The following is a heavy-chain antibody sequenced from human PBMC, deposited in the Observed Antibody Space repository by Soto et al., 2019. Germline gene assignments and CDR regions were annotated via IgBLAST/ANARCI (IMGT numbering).Heavy chain of an antibody. J-gene: IGHJ3*02. CDR3: ATLRLYSTDAFDI. CDR1: GFTFSDYY. CDR2: ISSRSSYT. V-gene: IGHV3-11*05. Sequence: QVQLEESGGGLVKPGGSLRLSCIASGFTFSDYYMTWIRQAPGKGLEWISHISSRSSYTNYADSVKGRFTISRDNAKNSLYLQMDTLRADDTAVYYCATLRLYSTDAFDIWGQGTLVTVSS. D-gene: IGHD3-16*01.